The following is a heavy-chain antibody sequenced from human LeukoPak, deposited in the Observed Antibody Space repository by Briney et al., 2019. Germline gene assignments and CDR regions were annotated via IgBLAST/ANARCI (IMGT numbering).Heavy chain of an antibody. Sequence: NPSETLSLTCTVSGGSISSYYWSWIRQPAGKGLEWIGRIYTSGSTNYNPSLKSRVTMSVDTSKNQFSLKLSSVTAADTAVYYCARGSYDFWSGYYFDPWGQGTLVTVSS. D-gene: IGHD3-3*01. CDR3: ARGSYDFWSGYYFDP. CDR2: IYTSGST. CDR1: GGSISSYY. J-gene: IGHJ5*02. V-gene: IGHV4-4*07.